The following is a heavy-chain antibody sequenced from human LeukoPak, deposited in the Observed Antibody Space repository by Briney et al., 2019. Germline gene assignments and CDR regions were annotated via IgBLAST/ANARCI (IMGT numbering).Heavy chain of an antibody. V-gene: IGHV4-39*01. Sequence: PSETLSLTCTVSGGSISSSSYYWGWIRQPPGKGLEWIGSIYYSGSTYYNPSLKSRVTISVDTSKNQFSLKLSSVTAADTAVYYCARKESSIELGGWFDPWGQGILVTVSS. J-gene: IGHJ5*02. CDR2: IYYSGST. D-gene: IGHD2-2*01. CDR3: ARKESSIELGGWFDP. CDR1: GGSISSSSYY.